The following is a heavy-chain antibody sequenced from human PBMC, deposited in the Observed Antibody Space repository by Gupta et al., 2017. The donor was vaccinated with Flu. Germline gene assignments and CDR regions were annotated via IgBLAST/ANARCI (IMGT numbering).Heavy chain of an antibody. CDR1: SITTRGVA. CDR3: AHRRTASAWSRITFDF. V-gene: IGHV2-5*02. J-gene: IGHJ3*01. Sequence: SITTRGVAVGWVRQAPGKALEWLSLIYWDDDKRYSPSLKSRLTVTMDTSKNQVVLTMANMDPVDTGTYYCAHRRTASAWSRITFDFWGQGTMVTVSS. D-gene: IGHD6-19*01. CDR2: IYWDDDK.